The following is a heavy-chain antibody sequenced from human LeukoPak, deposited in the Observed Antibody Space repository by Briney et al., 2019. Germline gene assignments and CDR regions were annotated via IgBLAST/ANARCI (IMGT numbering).Heavy chain of an antibody. Sequence: PGGSLRLSCAASGFAFNTYAMHWFRQAPGKGLEWVAVISYDGNNKYYADSVKGRFTISRDKSKNTLYLQMNSLRAEDTAVYYCARLPTFYYDSSHYHYDYWGQGTLVTVSS. CDR1: GFAFNTYA. D-gene: IGHD3-22*01. CDR3: ARLPTFYYDSSHYHYDY. V-gene: IGHV3-30*04. CDR2: ISYDGNNK. J-gene: IGHJ4*02.